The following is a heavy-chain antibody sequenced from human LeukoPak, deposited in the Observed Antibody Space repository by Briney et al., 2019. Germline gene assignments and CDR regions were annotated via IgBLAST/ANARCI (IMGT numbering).Heavy chain of an antibody. CDR2: ISGSGGNT. Sequence: GGSLRLSCAVSGFTFSSYAMSWVRQAPGKGLEWVSAISGSGGNTYYADSVKGRFTISRDNSKSTLYLQMNSLRAEDTAVYYCARDIEAAGLFLDYRGQGTLVTVSS. D-gene: IGHD6-13*01. J-gene: IGHJ4*02. CDR1: GFTFSSYA. CDR3: ARDIEAAGLFLDY. V-gene: IGHV3-23*01.